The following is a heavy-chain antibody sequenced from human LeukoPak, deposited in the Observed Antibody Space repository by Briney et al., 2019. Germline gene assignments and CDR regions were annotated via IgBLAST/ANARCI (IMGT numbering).Heavy chain of an antibody. CDR1: GGSINSYY. CDR2: IYYSGST. Sequence: SETLSLTCTVSGGSINSYYWSWIRQPPGKGLEWIGYIYYSGSTDYNPSLKSRVTISVDTSKNQFSLNLSSVTAADTAVYYCARAEGYTSRTDFDYWGQGTLVTVSS. V-gene: IGHV4-59*08. CDR3: ARAEGYTSRTDFDY. D-gene: IGHD6-13*01. J-gene: IGHJ4*02.